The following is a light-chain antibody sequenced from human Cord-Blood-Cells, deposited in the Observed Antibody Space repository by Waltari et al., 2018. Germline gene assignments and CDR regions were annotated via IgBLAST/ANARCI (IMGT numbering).Light chain of an antibody. V-gene: IGLV2-11*01. CDR3: CSYAGSYTYV. CDR1: SSDVGGDNY. CDR2: DVS. J-gene: IGLJ1*01. Sequence: QSALTQPRSVSGSPGQSVTISCTGTSSDVGGDNYVPWYHQHPGKAPKLMIYDVSKRPSGVPDRFSGSKSGNTASLTISGLQAEDEADYYCCSYAGSYTYVFGTGTKVTVL.